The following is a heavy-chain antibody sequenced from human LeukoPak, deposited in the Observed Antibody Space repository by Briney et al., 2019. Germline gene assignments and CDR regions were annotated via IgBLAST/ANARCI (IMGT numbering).Heavy chain of an antibody. CDR2: ITGRGDET. D-gene: IGHD6-13*01. CDR3: AKGAAAGLADWFDP. Sequence: GGSLRLSCAASGFIFSNYALMWVRQAPGKGLEWVSSITGRGDETFYADSVKGRFSLSRDNSKNMLYLQMYSLGAEDTAIYYCAKGAAAGLADWFDPWGQGTLVTVSS. V-gene: IGHV3-23*01. CDR1: GFIFSNYA. J-gene: IGHJ5*02.